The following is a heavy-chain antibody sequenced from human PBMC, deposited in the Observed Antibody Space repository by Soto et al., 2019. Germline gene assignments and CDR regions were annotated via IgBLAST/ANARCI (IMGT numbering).Heavy chain of an antibody. J-gene: IGHJ4*02. D-gene: IGHD6-19*01. V-gene: IGHV3-30*03. CDR2: VSHDGRNT. CDR1: GFTFSDYA. Sequence: VQLVESGGGVVQPGRSLRLSCAASGFTFSDYAMHWVRQAPGKGLEWVAVVSHDGRNTHYADSVKGRFTIYRESSKKQVPLEMISLRPEETAVYYSTTGRRKWLATSDFNYWGQGALVTVSS. CDR3: TTGRRKWLATSDFNY.